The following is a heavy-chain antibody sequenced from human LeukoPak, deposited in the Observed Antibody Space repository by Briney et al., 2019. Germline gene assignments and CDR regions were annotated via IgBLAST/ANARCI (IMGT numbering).Heavy chain of an antibody. J-gene: IGHJ4*02. CDR1: GFAFSSYW. CDR2: IKQDGSEK. Sequence: GGSLRLSCAASGFAFSSYWMSWVRQAPGKGLEWVANIKQDGSEKYYVDSVKGRFTISRDNAKNSLYLQMNSLRAEDTAVYYCASLYYYYDSSGYYAYYFDHWGQGTLVTVSS. D-gene: IGHD3-22*01. CDR3: ASLYYYYDSSGYYAYYFDH. V-gene: IGHV3-7*01.